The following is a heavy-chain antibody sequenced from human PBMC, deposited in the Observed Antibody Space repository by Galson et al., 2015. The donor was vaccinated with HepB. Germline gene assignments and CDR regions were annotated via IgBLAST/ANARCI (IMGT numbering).Heavy chain of an antibody. V-gene: IGHV1-2*04. CDR3: ARGGQWLREVHWFDP. J-gene: IGHJ5*02. D-gene: IGHD6-19*01. CDR2: INPNSGGT. Sequence: SVKVSCKASGYTFTGYYMHWVRQAPGQGLEWMGWINPNSGGTNYAQKFQGWVTMTRDTSISTAYTELSRLRSDDTAVEYCARGGQWLREVHWFDPWGQGTLVTVSS. CDR1: GYTFTGYY.